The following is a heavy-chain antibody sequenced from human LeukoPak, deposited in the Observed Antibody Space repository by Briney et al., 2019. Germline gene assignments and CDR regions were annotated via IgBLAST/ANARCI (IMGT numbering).Heavy chain of an antibody. V-gene: IGHV3-7*04. D-gene: IGHD5-18*01. CDR1: GFTFSSHW. CDR3: GRGALAGYGRLVDH. CDR2: IKQDGNDK. Sequence: GGSLRLSCAASGFTFSSHWMTWVRQAPGKGLEWVANIKQDGNDKYYVDSVKGRFTISRDNAKNSLYMQMNSLRAEDTAVYYCGRGALAGYGRLVDHWGQGTLVTVSS. J-gene: IGHJ4*02.